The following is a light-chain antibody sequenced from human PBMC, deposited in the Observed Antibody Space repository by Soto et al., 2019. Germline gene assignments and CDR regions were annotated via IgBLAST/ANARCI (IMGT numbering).Light chain of an antibody. V-gene: IGLV2-23*01. J-gene: IGLJ1*01. CDR2: EGD. CDR3: CSYPGPPTHR. Sequence: QSALTQPDSMYGSPRQSITISCTATNSDIGTFHLISWYQQHPGKAPKLMIYEGDIRPSGVSQRFSGSQSGNTAPLTISGLHAEDEAEYYCCSYPGPPTHRFGSGTMLTVL. CDR1: NSDIGTFHL.